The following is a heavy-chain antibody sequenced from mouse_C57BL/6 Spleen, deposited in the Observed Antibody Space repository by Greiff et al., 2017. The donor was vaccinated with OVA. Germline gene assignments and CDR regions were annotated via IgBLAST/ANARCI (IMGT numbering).Heavy chain of an antibody. Sequence: DVQLVESGGGLVQPGGSMKLSCVASGFTFSNYWMNWVRQSPEKGLEWVAQIRLKSDNYATHYAESVKGRFTISRDDSKSSVYLQMNNLRAEDTGIYYCTGSIYYYGSSWYFDVWGTGTTVTVSS. V-gene: IGHV6-3*01. CDR1: GFTFSNYW. D-gene: IGHD1-1*01. CDR2: IRLKSDNYAT. CDR3: TGSIYYYGSSWYFDV. J-gene: IGHJ1*03.